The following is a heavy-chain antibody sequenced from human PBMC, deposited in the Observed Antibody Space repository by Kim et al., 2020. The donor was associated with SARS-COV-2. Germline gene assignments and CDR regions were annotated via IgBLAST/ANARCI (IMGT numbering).Heavy chain of an antibody. V-gene: IGHV3-21*01. CDR1: GFTFSSYS. CDR3: ARGSNWKFNY. CDR2: IRSSSSYI. D-gene: IGHD1-1*01. Sequence: GGSLRLSCADSGFTFSSYSMNWVRQAPGKGLEWVSSIRSSSSYIYYADSVKGRFTISRDNAKNSLYLQMNSLRAEDTAVYYCARGSNWKFNYWGQGTLVTVSS. J-gene: IGHJ4*02.